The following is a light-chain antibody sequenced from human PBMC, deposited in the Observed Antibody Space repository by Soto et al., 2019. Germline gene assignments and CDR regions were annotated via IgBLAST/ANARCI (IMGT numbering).Light chain of an antibody. V-gene: IGKV1-39*01. CDR2: GAS. Sequence: DIQMTQSPSSLSASVGDRVTITCRASQSIGNNLNWYQQKPGKPPKLLIFGASTLQSGVPSRFSGGGSGTQFSLTISSLQPEDFATYYCQQTDSIPLTFGGGTQVEIK. CDR3: QQTDSIPLT. CDR1: QSIGNN. J-gene: IGKJ4*01.